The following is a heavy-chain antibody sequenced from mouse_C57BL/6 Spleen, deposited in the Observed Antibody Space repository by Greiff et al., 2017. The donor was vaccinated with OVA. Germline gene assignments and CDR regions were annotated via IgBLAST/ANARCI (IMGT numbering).Heavy chain of an antibody. V-gene: IGHV1-80*01. D-gene: IGHD2-1*01. J-gene: IGHJ2*01. CDR3: ARGGLYYGNYVGYFDY. CDR2: IYPGDGDT. Sequence: VKLVESGAELVKPGASVKISCKASGYAFSSYWMNWVKQRPGKGLEWIGQIYPGDGDTNYNGKFKGKATLTADKSSSTAYMQLSSLTSEDSAVYFRARGGLYYGNYVGYFDYWGQGTTLTVSS. CDR1: GYAFSSYW.